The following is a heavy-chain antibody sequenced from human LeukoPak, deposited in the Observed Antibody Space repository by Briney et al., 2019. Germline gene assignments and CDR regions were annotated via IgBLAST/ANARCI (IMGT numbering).Heavy chain of an antibody. V-gene: IGHV3-7*03. CDR3: ARDQYDTWSRRGNFDS. CDR2: IKHDGSEK. D-gene: IGHD3-3*01. CDR1: GFTFSSYA. Sequence: GGSLRLSCAASGFTFSSYAMHWVRQAPGKGLEWVASIKHDGSEKYYVDSVRGRFTISRDNTMNSLYLQMSSLRAEDTAVFYCARDQYDTWSRRGNFDSWGQGTLVIVSS. J-gene: IGHJ4*02.